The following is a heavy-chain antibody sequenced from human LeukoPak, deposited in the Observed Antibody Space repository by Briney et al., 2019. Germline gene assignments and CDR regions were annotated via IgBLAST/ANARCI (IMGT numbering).Heavy chain of an antibody. CDR3: SRDNAAVPGGDY. Sequence: GGSLRLSCAASGFSFTNYWMSWVRQAPGKGLEWVASIKQDGSESAYVASVKGRFTISRDNANNFLYLQMNNLRVEDTAVYYCSRDNAAVPGGDYWGQGVLVTVSS. J-gene: IGHJ4*02. CDR1: GFSFTNYW. V-gene: IGHV3-7*01. CDR2: IKQDGSES. D-gene: IGHD3-16*01.